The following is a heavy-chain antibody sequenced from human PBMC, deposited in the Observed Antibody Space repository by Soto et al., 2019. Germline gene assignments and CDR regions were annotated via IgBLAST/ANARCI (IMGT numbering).Heavy chain of an antibody. CDR1: GGSFSGYY. CDR3: ASSGSYLSFDY. Sequence: QVQLQQWGAGLLKPSETLSLTSAVYGGSFSGYYWSWIRQPPGKGLEWIGEINHSGSTNYNPSLKSRVTISVDTSKNQFSLELSSVTGADTAVYYCASSGSYLSFDYWGQGTLVTVSS. CDR2: INHSGST. V-gene: IGHV4-34*01. D-gene: IGHD1-26*01. J-gene: IGHJ4*02.